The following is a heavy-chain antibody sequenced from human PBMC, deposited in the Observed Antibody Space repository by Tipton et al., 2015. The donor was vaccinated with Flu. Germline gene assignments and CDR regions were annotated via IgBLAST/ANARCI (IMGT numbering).Heavy chain of an antibody. Sequence: RSLRLSCAASGLTFDDYVMHWVRQAPGKGLEWVSGISWNSGSIGYADSVKGRFTISRDNAKSSLYLQMNSLRAEDMALYYCAKDIRHPDYGDYWYFDLWGRGTLVTVSS. CDR2: ISWNSGSI. CDR1: GLTFDDYV. V-gene: IGHV3-9*03. D-gene: IGHD4-17*01. CDR3: AKDIRHPDYGDYWYFDL. J-gene: IGHJ2*01.